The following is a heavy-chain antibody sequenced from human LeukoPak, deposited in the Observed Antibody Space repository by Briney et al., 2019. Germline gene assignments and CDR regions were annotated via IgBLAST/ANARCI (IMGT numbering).Heavy chain of an antibody. J-gene: IGHJ3*02. V-gene: IGHV3-33*06. CDR3: VQEGPRGLAFDI. CDR2: IWYDGSNK. CDR1: GFTFSSYG. Sequence: GGSLRLSCAASGFTFSSYGMHWVRQAPGKGLEWVAVIWYDGSNKYYADSVKGRFTISRDNSKNTLYLQMNSLRAEDTAVYYCVQEGPRGLAFDIWGQGTKVTVSS.